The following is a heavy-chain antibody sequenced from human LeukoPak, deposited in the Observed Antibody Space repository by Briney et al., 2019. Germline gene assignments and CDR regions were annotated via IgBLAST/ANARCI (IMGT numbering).Heavy chain of an antibody. Sequence: PGGSLRLSCAASGFTFSSYSMNWVRQAPGKGLEWVSSISSISSYIYYADSVKGRFTISRDNAKNSLDLQMNSLRTEDTALYFCARVGGDSGVYYRHFDYWGQGTLVTVSS. J-gene: IGHJ4*02. V-gene: IGHV3-21*04. CDR3: ARVGGDSGVYYRHFDY. D-gene: IGHD3-22*01. CDR1: GFTFSSYS. CDR2: ISSISSYI.